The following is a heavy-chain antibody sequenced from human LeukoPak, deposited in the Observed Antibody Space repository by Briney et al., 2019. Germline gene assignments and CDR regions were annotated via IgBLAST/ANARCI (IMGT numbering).Heavy chain of an antibody. V-gene: IGHV1-2*02. Sequence: ASVKVSCKASGYTFTGYYMHWVRQAPGQGLEWMGWINPNSGGTNYAQKFQGRVTMTRDTSISTAYMELSRLRSDDTAVYYCARDRELYGNWFDPWGQGTLVTVSS. D-gene: IGHD1-26*01. J-gene: IGHJ5*02. CDR1: GYTFTGYY. CDR2: INPNSGGT. CDR3: ARDRELYGNWFDP.